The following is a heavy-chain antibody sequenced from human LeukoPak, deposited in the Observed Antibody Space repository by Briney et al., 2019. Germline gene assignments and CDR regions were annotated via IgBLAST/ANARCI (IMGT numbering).Heavy chain of an antibody. D-gene: IGHD3-9*01. CDR3: ARRALYYDILTGYYNYFDY. Sequence: SETLSLTCAVYGGSFSGYYWSWIRQPSGKGLEWIGEINHSGSTNYNPSLKSRVTISVDTSKNQFSLKLSSVTAADTAVYYCARRALYYDILTGYYNYFDYWGQGTLVTVSS. CDR2: INHSGST. CDR1: GGSFSGYY. J-gene: IGHJ4*02. V-gene: IGHV4-34*01.